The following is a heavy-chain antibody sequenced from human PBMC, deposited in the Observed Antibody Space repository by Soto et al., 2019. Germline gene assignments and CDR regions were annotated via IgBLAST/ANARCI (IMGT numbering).Heavy chain of an antibody. J-gene: IGHJ6*01. Sequence: QVQLVQSGAEVKKPGASVKVSCKASGYTFTSYAMHWVRQAPGQRLEWMGWINAGNGNTKYSQKFQGRVTITRDTSASTAYMELSSLRSEDTAVYYCARVGCSSTSCLPYYYYYGMDVW. CDR3: ARVGCSSTSCLPYYYYYGMDV. D-gene: IGHD2-2*01. CDR1: GYTFTSYA. CDR2: INAGNGNT. V-gene: IGHV1-3*01.